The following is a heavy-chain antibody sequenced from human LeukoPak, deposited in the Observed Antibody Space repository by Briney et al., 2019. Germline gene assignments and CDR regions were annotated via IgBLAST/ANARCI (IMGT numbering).Heavy chain of an antibody. CDR2: ISWNSGTL. D-gene: IGHD6-19*01. J-gene: IGHJ6*02. CDR1: GFTFDDFA. CDR3: ARGNRDSSGFYYYYGMDV. V-gene: IGHV3-9*01. Sequence: GRSLRLSCAASGFTFDDFAMHWVRQAPGKGLEWVSSISWNSGTLAYADSVKGRFTISRDNGKNSLYLQMNSLRAEDTAFYYCARGNRDSSGFYYYYGMDVWGQGTTVTVSS.